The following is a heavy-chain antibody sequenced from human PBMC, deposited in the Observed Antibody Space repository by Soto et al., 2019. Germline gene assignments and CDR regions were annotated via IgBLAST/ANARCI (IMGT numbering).Heavy chain of an antibody. J-gene: IGHJ4*02. Sequence: SQTLSLTCVISGDSVSSNSAAWNWIRQSPSRGLEWLGRTYYRSKWYNDYALSVKSRITINPDTSKNQFSLRLNSVTPEDTAVYFCARTLTGDRVFDYWGQGTLVTVSS. D-gene: IGHD7-27*01. CDR1: GDSVSSNSAA. V-gene: IGHV6-1*01. CDR2: TYYRSKWYN. CDR3: ARTLTGDRVFDY.